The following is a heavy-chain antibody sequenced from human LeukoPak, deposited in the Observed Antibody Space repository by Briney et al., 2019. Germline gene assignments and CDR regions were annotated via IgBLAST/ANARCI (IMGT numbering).Heavy chain of an antibody. D-gene: IGHD4-17*01. CDR3: ARAPNDYDLYYFGMDV. CDR1: SGFIHTYY. J-gene: IGHJ6*02. V-gene: IGHV4-59*01. Sequence: SETLSLTCTVSSGFIHTYYWSWIRQPPGKGLEWIGYIFHSGSTNYNPSLKSRVTISVDTSKNQFSLKLSSVTAADTAVYFCARAPNDYDLYYFGMDVWGQGTTVTVSS. CDR2: IFHSGST.